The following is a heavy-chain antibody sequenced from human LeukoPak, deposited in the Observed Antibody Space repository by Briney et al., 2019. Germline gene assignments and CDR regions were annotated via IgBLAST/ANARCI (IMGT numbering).Heavy chain of an antibody. D-gene: IGHD5-12*01. J-gene: IGHJ4*02. V-gene: IGHV3-15*01. CDR3: TWMATIFTVDY. CDR1: GLTFSDAW. Sequence: SGGSLRLSCVLSGLTFSDAWMSWVRQAPGKGLEWVGRIRNDRITDYAAPVQGRFSTSRDNSKNTFYLQMNSLRTEDTGMYFCTWMATIFTVDYWGQGTLVTVSS. CDR2: IRNDRIT.